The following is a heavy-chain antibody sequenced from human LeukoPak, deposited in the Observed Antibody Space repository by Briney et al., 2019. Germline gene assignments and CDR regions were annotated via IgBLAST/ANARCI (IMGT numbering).Heavy chain of an antibody. Sequence: GGSLRLSCAASGFTFSSYAMSWVRQAPGKGLEWVSAISGSGGSTYYADSVKGRFTISRDNSKNTLYLQMNSLRVEDTAVYYCAKGRTLVGGSIGSYDYWGRGTLVTVSS. CDR1: GFTFSSYA. V-gene: IGHV3-23*01. D-gene: IGHD1-26*01. J-gene: IGHJ4*02. CDR2: ISGSGGST. CDR3: AKGRTLVGGSIGSYDY.